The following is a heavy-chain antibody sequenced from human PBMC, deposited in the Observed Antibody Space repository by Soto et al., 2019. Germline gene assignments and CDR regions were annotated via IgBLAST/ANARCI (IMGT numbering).Heavy chain of an antibody. CDR3: ARARGIVATDGAYFDY. D-gene: IGHD5-12*01. V-gene: IGHV4-34*01. CDR1: GGSFSGYY. J-gene: IGHJ4*02. Sequence: SETLSLTCAVYGGSFSGYYWSWIRQPPGKGLEWIGEINHSGSTNYNPSLKSRVTISVDTSKNQFSLKLNSVTAADTAVYYCARARGIVATDGAYFDYWGQGTLVTVSS. CDR2: INHSGST.